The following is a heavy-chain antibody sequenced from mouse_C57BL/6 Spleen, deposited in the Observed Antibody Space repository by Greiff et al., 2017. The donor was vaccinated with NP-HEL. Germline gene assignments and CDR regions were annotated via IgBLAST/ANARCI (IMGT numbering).Heavy chain of an antibody. CDR3: AREGNSKGAMDY. J-gene: IGHJ4*01. CDR2: ISDGGSYT. CDR1: GFTFSSYA. D-gene: IGHD2-5*01. Sequence: EVQGVESGGGLVKPGGSLKLSCAASGFTFSSYAMSWVRQTPEKRLEWVATISDGGSYTYYPDNVKGRFTISRDNAKNNLYLQMSHLKSEDTAMYYCAREGNSKGAMDYWGQGTSVTVSS. V-gene: IGHV5-4*01.